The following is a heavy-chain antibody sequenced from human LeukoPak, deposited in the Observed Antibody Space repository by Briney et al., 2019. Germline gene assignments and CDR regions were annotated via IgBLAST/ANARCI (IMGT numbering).Heavy chain of an antibody. CDR2: FDGNGPNT. CDR1: GFTFSSFA. Sequence: GGSLRLSCAASGFTFSSFAMTWVRQAPGKGLEWVSGFDGNGPNTYYADSVEGRWTISRDNSRNTLYLEMNSLRPEDTAIYYCAKPRTTGLGWAQFDYWGQGSLVTVSS. V-gene: IGHV3-23*01. CDR3: AKPRTTGLGWAQFDY. D-gene: IGHD2-8*02. J-gene: IGHJ4*02.